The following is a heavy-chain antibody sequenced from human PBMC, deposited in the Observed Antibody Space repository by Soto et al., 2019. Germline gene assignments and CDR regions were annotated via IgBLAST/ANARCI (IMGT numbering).Heavy chain of an antibody. J-gene: IGHJ5*02. CDR2: IIPIFHTT. Sequence: QVQLVQSGPEVKKPGSSVKVSCKASGGTFSGYAISWVRQAPGQGLEWMGGIIPIFHTTNYAQKFQGRVTITADESTGTAYMELNSLRSEDTAVYYCARERGGGYGSGSTCYSYWFDPWGQGTLVTVSS. V-gene: IGHV1-69*01. D-gene: IGHD2-15*01. CDR3: ARERGGGYGSGSTCYSYWFDP. CDR1: GGTFSGYA.